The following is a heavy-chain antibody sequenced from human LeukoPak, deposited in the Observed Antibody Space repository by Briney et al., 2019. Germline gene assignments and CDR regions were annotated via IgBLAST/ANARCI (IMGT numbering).Heavy chain of an antibody. V-gene: IGHV4-59*01. CDR3: ASSRGPSSSRSFDS. D-gene: IGHD6-13*01. CDR1: IVSIKNYY. CDR2: IYYTGST. J-gene: IGHJ4*02. Sequence: SETLSLTCSFSIVSIKNYYWNWIRQSPGKGLQWIGYIYYTGSTDYNFSLKSRVTISLDTSENQFSLRLNSVTAADSAVYFCASSRGPSSSRSFDSWGQGILVTVSS.